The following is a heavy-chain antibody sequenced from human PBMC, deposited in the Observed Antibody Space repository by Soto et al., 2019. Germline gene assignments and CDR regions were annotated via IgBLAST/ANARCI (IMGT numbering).Heavy chain of an antibody. D-gene: IGHD2-2*01. J-gene: IGHJ6*03. CDR1: GGSFSGYY. CDR3: ARAGDIVVVPAATGSFYMDV. CDR2: INHSGST. Sequence: SETLSLTCAVYGGSFSGYYWSWIRQPPGKGLEWIGEINHSGSTNYNPSLKSRLTISVDTSKNQFSLKLSPVTAADTAVYSCARAGDIVVVPAATGSFYMDVWGKGTTVTVSS. V-gene: IGHV4-34*01.